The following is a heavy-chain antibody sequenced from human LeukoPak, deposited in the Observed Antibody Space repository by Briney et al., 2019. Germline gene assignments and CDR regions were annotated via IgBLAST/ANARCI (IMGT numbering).Heavy chain of an antibody. V-gene: IGHV4-59*01. D-gene: IGHD3-3*01. J-gene: IGHJ3*02. Sequence: KPSENLSLPCTVSGGSISSYYWSWIRQPPGKGLEWIGDIYYSGSTNYNPSLKSRVTISVDTSKNQFSLKLSSVTAADTAVYYCAREKVDFWSGYSRVWAFDIWGQGTMVTVSS. CDR2: IYYSGST. CDR1: GGSISSYY. CDR3: AREKVDFWSGYSRVWAFDI.